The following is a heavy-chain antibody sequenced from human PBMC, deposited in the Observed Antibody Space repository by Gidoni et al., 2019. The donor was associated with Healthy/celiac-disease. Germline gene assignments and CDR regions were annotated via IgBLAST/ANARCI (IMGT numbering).Heavy chain of an antibody. CDR2: INPNSGGT. Sequence: QVQLVQSGAEVKKPGASVKVSCKASGYTFTGYYMHWVRQATGQGLEWMGWINPNSGGTNYAQKFQGRVTMTRDTSISTAYMELSRLRSDDTAVYYCARDKLRFLEWLDYYYGMDVWGQGTTVTVSS. CDR1: GYTFTGYY. V-gene: IGHV1-2*02. CDR3: ARDKLRFLEWLDYYYGMDV. J-gene: IGHJ6*02. D-gene: IGHD3-3*01.